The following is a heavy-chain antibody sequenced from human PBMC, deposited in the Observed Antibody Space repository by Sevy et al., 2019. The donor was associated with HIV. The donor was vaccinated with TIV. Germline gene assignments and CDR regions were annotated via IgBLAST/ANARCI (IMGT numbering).Heavy chain of an antibody. CDR2: IKSKADGGTT. CDR3: ATDPIIVLLVTDGMDV. CDR1: GFTFTYAW. Sequence: GSLRLSCAASGFTFTYAWMSWVRQAPGKGLEWVGRIKSKADGGTTDYAAPVKGRFTISRDDSKNTLYLQMNSLKTEDTALYYCATDPIIVLLVTDGMDVWGQGTTVTVSS. J-gene: IGHJ6*02. D-gene: IGHD2-8*02. V-gene: IGHV3-15*01.